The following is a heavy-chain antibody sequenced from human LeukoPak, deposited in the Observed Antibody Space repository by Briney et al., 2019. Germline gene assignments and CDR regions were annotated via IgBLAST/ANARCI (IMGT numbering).Heavy chain of an antibody. Sequence: ASVKVSCKTSGYTFTSLSIHWVRQAPGQGLEWMGWISAYNGNTNYAQKLQGRVTMTTDTSTSTAYMELRSLRSDDTAVYYCLTSGSYRRSFDIWGQGTMVTVSS. CDR2: ISAYNGNT. D-gene: IGHD1-26*01. CDR3: LTSGSYRRSFDI. V-gene: IGHV1-18*04. J-gene: IGHJ3*02. CDR1: GYTFTSLS.